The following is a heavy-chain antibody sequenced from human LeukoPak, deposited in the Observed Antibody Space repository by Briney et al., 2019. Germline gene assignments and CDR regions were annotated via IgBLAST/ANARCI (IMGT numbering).Heavy chain of an antibody. Sequence: SSETLSLTCTVSGDSISSSSYYWGWIRQPPGKGLEWIVSIFYSGSTYYNPSLKSRITISLDTSKNQFSLKLSSVTAADTAVYYCARFPGSAEYRHYYYMDVWGKGTTVTVSS. CDR3: ARFPGSAEYRHYYYMDV. CDR1: GDSISSSSYY. D-gene: IGHD2-15*01. J-gene: IGHJ6*03. CDR2: IFYSGST. V-gene: IGHV4-39*07.